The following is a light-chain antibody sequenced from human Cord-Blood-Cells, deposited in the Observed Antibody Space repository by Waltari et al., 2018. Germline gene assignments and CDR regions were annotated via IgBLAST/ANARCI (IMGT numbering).Light chain of an antibody. CDR3: QQYYSTPLT. V-gene: IGKV4-1*01. J-gene: IGKJ1*01. CDR2: WAS. CDR1: QGVLYSYTNKNY. Sequence: DIVMTQSPDSLAVSLGERATINCKSSQGVLYSYTNKNYLAWYQQKPGQPPKLLIYWASTRESGVPDRFSGSGSGTDFTLNISSLQAEDVAVYYCQQYYSTPLTFGQGTKVEIK.